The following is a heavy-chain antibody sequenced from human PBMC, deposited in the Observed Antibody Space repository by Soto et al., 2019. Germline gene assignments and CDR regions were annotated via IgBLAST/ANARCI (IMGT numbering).Heavy chain of an antibody. V-gene: IGHV1-69*01. J-gene: IGHJ6*02. D-gene: IGHD4-17*01. Sequence: QVQLVQSGAEVKKPGSSVKVSCKASGGTFSSYAISWVRQAPGQGLEWMGGIIPIFGTANYAQKFQGRVTITADESTSTAYMELSSLRSEDTAVYYCVRATLYGDSTDYYYGMDVWGQGTTVTVSS. CDR3: VRATLYGDSTDYYYGMDV. CDR2: IIPIFGTA. CDR1: GGTFSSYA.